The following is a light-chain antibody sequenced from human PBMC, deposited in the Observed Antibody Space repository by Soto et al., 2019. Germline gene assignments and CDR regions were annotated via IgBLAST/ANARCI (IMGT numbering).Light chain of an antibody. CDR2: GNT. Sequence: QSVLTQPPSISGAPGQRVTLSCTGSSSNIGAGSDVHWYHQLPGTAPKLLIYGNTXRPAGVAHRFSGSKSGTSASLAIAGLQTADEGDYYCQTYDSSLSGLYVFGTGTKVTVL. J-gene: IGLJ1*01. CDR1: SSNIGAGSD. CDR3: QTYDSSLSGLYV. V-gene: IGLV1-40*01.